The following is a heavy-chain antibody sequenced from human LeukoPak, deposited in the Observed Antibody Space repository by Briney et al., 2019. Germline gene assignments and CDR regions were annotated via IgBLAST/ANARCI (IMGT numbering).Heavy chain of an antibody. Sequence: PGGSLRLSCSASGFTFSSYAMHWVRQAPGKGLEYVSAISSNGGSTYYADSVKGRFTISRDNSKNTLYLQMSSLRAEDTAVYYCVKVSISSSWSYFQHWGQGTLVTVSS. J-gene: IGHJ1*01. V-gene: IGHV3-64D*06. CDR1: GFTFSSYA. CDR3: VKVSISSSWSYFQH. D-gene: IGHD6-13*01. CDR2: ISSNGGST.